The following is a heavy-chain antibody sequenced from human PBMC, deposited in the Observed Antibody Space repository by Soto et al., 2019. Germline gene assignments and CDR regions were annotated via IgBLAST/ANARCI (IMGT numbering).Heavy chain of an antibody. V-gene: IGHV4-34*01. D-gene: IGHD6-19*01. CDR1: GGSFSGYY. CDR3: ARGLEEAPLFRQWLKPTSLLDY. Sequence: QVQLQQWGAGLLKPSETLSLTCAVYGGSFSGYYWSWIRQPPGKGLEWIGEINHSGSTNYNPSLKSRVTISVDTSKNQFSLKLSSVTAADTAVYYCARGLEEAPLFRQWLKPTSLLDYWGQGTLVTVSS. CDR2: INHSGST. J-gene: IGHJ4*02.